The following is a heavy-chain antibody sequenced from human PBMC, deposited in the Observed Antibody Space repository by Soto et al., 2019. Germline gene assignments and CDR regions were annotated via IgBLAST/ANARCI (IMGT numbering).Heavy chain of an antibody. CDR2: IYWDDDK. V-gene: IGHV2-5*02. J-gene: IGHJ5*02. Sequence: QITLKESGPTLVKPTQTLTLTCTFSGFSLSTSGVGVGWIRQPPGKALEWLALIYWDDDKRYSPSLKSRLTITKDTSKNEVVLTMTNMDPVDTATYYCAHSVSAAADTNWFDPWGQGTLVTVSS. CDR3: AHSVSAAADTNWFDP. D-gene: IGHD6-13*01. CDR1: GFSLSTSGVG.